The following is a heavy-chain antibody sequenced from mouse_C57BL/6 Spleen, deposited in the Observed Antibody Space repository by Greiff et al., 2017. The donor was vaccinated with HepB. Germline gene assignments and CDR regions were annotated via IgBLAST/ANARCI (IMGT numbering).Heavy chain of an antibody. Sequence: VQLQQSGPELVKPGASVKISCKASGYAFSSSWMNWVKQRPGKGLEWIGRIYPGDGDTNYNGKFKGKATLTADKSSSTAYMQLSSLTSEDSAVYFCARGDYGSSYEGDAMDYWGQGTSVNVSS. D-gene: IGHD1-1*01. V-gene: IGHV1-82*01. CDR2: IYPGDGDT. CDR3: ARGDYGSSYEGDAMDY. J-gene: IGHJ4*01. CDR1: GYAFSSSW.